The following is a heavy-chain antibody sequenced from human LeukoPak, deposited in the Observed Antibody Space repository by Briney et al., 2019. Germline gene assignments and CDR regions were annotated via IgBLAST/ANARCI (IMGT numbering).Heavy chain of an antibody. CDR2: IYYSGST. J-gene: IGHJ3*02. D-gene: IGHD6-13*01. Sequence: TLSLTCTVSGGSISSSSYYWGWIRQPPGKGLEWIGSIYYSGSTSYNPFLKSRVTISVNTSKNQFSLKLSSVTAADTAVYYCASLYSSSADAFDIWGQGTMVTVSS. CDR3: ASLYSSSADAFDI. CDR1: GGSISSSSYY. V-gene: IGHV4-39*01.